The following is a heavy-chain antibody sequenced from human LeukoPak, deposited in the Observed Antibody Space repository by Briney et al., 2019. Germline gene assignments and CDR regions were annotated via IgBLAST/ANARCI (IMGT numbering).Heavy chain of an antibody. D-gene: IGHD2-8*01. J-gene: IGHJ5*02. Sequence: PGGSLRLSCVASGINVSSNYMTWVRQAPGKGLEWVPVIHSGGTTDYADSVKGRFTISRDNSKNTLYFQMNSLRAEDTAVYYCARSIGYCTNGVCYYWFDPWGQGTRVTVSS. CDR2: IHSGGTT. CDR3: ARSIGYCTNGVCYYWFDP. V-gene: IGHV3-53*01. CDR1: GINVSSNY.